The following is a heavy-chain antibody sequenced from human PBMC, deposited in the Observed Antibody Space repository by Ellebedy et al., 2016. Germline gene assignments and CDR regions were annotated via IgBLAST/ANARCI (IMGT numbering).Heavy chain of an antibody. Sequence: GESLKISXAASGFTFSTYTMSWVRQAPGKGLEWVSAIGAGGGDTYYADSVKGRFTISRDNSKNTLYLQMNSLRAEDTAVYYCAKDTNWNYFDYWGQGTLVTVSS. CDR3: AKDTNWNYFDY. CDR2: IGAGGGDT. D-gene: IGHD1-1*01. CDR1: GFTFSTYT. V-gene: IGHV3-23*01. J-gene: IGHJ4*02.